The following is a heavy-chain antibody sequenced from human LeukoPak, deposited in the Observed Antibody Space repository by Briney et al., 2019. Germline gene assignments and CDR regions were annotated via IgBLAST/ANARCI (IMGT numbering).Heavy chain of an antibody. D-gene: IGHD2-15*01. CDR1: GFTFGSYG. Sequence: GGSLRLSCAASGFTFGSYGMHWVRQAPGKGLEWVAVISYDGSNKYYADSVKGRFTISRDNSKNTLYLQMNSLRAEDTAVYYCAKDQSYCSGGSCYSFDYWGQGTLVTVSS. CDR3: AKDQSYCSGGSCYSFDY. J-gene: IGHJ4*02. V-gene: IGHV3-30*18. CDR2: ISYDGSNK.